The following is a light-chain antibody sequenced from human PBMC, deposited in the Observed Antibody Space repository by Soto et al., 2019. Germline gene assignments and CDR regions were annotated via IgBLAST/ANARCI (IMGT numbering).Light chain of an antibody. Sequence: EIVFQQSPGTLSLSPGARATLSCRASQSVSNNYLAWYQQKPGQAPRLLIYGASNRATGIPDRFSGGGSGTDFTLTISRLEPEDFAVYYCQQYGSSGTFGQGTKVDIK. V-gene: IGKV3-20*01. CDR2: GAS. CDR3: QQYGSSGT. CDR1: QSVSNNY. J-gene: IGKJ1*01.